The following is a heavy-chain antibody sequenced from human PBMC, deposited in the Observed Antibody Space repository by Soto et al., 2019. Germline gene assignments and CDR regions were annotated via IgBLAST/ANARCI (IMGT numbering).Heavy chain of an antibody. CDR1: GYTFTSYD. V-gene: IGHV1-8*02. D-gene: IGHD2-2*01. CDR3: AREGYCSSTSCSRGYMDV. Sequence: ASVKVSCKASGYTFTSYDINWVRQATGQGLEWMGWMNPNSGNTGYAQKFQGRVTMTRNTSISTAYMELSSLRSEDTAVYYCAREGYCSSTSCSRGYMDVWGKVTTVTVSS. CDR2: MNPNSGNT. J-gene: IGHJ6*03.